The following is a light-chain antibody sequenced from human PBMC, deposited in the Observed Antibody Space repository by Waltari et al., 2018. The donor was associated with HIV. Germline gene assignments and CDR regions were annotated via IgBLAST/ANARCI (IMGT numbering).Light chain of an antibody. Sequence: EMVLPQSPGTLSLSPGETATLSCRASQSVSSSYLAWYQQKPGQAPRLLIYGASSRATGIPDRFSGSGSGTDFTLTISRLEPEDFAVYYCQQYGSSSLTFGGGTKVEIK. CDR1: QSVSSSY. V-gene: IGKV3-20*01. CDR3: QQYGSSSLT. CDR2: GAS. J-gene: IGKJ4*01.